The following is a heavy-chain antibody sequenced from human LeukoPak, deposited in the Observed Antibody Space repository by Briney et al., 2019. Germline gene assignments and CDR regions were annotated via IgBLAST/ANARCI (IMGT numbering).Heavy chain of an antibody. J-gene: IGHJ4*02. CDR3: ARDDGSYYV. CDR2: ITTDGSST. V-gene: IGHV3-74*01. D-gene: IGHD1-26*01. Sequence: GESLKISCAASGFTFSSYWMHWVRQAPGKGLLWVSHITTDGSSTTHADSVKGRITISRDNAKNTLYLQMNSLRAEDTAVYYCARDDGSYYVWGQGALVTVSS. CDR1: GFTFSSYW.